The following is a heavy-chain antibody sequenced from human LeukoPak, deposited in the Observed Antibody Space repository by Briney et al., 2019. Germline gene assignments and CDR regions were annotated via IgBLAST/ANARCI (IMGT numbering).Heavy chain of an antibody. V-gene: IGHV3-21*01. D-gene: IGHD6-13*01. CDR1: GFTFSRYN. J-gene: IGHJ4*02. CDR2: ISTSSSYI. CDR3: ARDFEFGSAAGTPN. Sequence: GGSLRLPCAASGFTFSRYNMNWVRQAPGKGLEWVSSISTSSSYIYYADSVKGRFTISRDNAKNSLYLQMNSLRAEDTAVYYCARDFEFGSAAGTPNWGQGTLVTVSS.